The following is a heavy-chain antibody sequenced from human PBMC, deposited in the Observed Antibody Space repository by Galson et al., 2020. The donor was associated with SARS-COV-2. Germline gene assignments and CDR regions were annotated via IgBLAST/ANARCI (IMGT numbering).Heavy chain of an antibody. CDR3: AHTHYCVGTTCHYEFDY. J-gene: IGHJ4*02. CDR1: GFSLSTRGVA. D-gene: IGHD2-21*01. V-gene: IGHV2-5*02. CDR2: IYWDDDK. Sequence: SGPTLVKPTQTLTLTCTFSGFSLSTRGVAVGWIRQPPGKALDWLALIYWDDDKRYSPFLKSRLTISKNTSKSQVVLTMTNMDPVDTATYYCAHTHYCVGTTCHYEFDYWGPGTLVTVSS.